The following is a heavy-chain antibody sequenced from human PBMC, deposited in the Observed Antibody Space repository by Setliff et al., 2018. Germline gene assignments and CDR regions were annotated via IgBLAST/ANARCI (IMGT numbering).Heavy chain of an antibody. V-gene: IGHV4-38-2*02. D-gene: IGHD3-10*01. CDR1: GYSISSGSY. CDR2: VYYSGYT. J-gene: IGHJ1*01. CDR3: AKVDFTMIQGVLGL. Sequence: SETLSLTCTVSGYSISSGSYWCWIRQPPGKGLEWLGSVYYSGYTYYNPSLQSRVTITVDMSKNQFSMKLISLTAADTAVYYCAKVDFTMIQGVLGLWGQGTLVTVSS.